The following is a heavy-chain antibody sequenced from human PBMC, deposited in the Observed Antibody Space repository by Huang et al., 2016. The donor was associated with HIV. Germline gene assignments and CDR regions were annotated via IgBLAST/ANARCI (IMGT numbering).Heavy chain of an antibody. J-gene: IGHJ3*02. CDR1: VLLYSNAG. Sequence: ELQLVGSGGGLLKPGGSLRLSFAAPVLLYSNAGMRWVRQGPGKGLGWVGRSKSKTDGGTTDYAAPVKGRFTISRDDSKNTLYLKMNSLKTEDTAVYYCTTESESSGWTMDHDAFDIWGQGTMVTVSS. CDR2: SKSKTDGGTT. D-gene: IGHD6-19*01. CDR3: TTESESSGWTMDHDAFDI. V-gene: IGHV3-15*01.